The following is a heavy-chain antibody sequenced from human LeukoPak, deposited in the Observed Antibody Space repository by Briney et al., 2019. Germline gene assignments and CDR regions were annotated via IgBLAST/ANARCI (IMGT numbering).Heavy chain of an antibody. CDR1: GYSLTSYW. V-gene: IGHV5-10-1*01. D-gene: IGHD3-10*01. Sequence: GESLKISCKGSGYSLTSYWISWVRQMPGKGLEWMGRIDPSDSYTNYSPSFQGHVTISADKSISTAYLQWSSLKASDTAMYYCARLPITMVRGDWVMDVWGKGTTVTVSS. CDR3: ARLPITMVRGDWVMDV. J-gene: IGHJ6*04. CDR2: IDPSDSYT.